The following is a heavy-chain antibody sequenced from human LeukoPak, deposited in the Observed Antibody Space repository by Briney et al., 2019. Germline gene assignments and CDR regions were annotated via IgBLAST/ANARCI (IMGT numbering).Heavy chain of an antibody. J-gene: IGHJ4*02. D-gene: IGHD6-13*01. CDR2: ISGSGGST. V-gene: IGHV3-23*01. Sequence: GGSLRLSCAASGFTFSSYAMSWIRQAPGKGLEWVSAISGSGGSTYYADSVKGRFTISRDNSKNTLYLQMNSLRAEDTAVYYCAKRQIAAAGTRSGGFDYWGQGTLVTVSS. CDR3: AKRQIAAAGTRSGGFDY. CDR1: GFTFSSYA.